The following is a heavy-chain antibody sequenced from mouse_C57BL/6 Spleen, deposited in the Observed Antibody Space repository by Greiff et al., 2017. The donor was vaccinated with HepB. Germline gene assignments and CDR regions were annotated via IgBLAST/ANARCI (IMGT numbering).Heavy chain of an antibody. CDR3: ALRGHFDY. V-gene: IGHV1-53*01. Sequence: VQLQQSGTELVKPGASVKLSCKASGYTFTSYWMHWVKQRPGPGLEWIGNINPSNGGPNYNEKFKSKATLTVDMSSSTAYMQLRSLTSEDSAVFYCALRGHFDYWGQGTTLTVAS. J-gene: IGHJ2*01. CDR1: GYTFTSYW. CDR2: INPSNGGP.